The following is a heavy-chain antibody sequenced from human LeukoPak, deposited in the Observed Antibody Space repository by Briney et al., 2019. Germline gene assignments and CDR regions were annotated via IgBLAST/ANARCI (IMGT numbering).Heavy chain of an antibody. J-gene: IGHJ3*02. CDR2: INHSGST. Sequence: SETLSLTCAVYGGSFSGYYWSWIRQPPGKGLEWIGEINHSGSTNYNPSLKSRVTMSVDTSKNQFSLKLSSVTAADTAVYYCARDRVGATNAFDIWGQGTMVTVSS. CDR3: ARDRVGATNAFDI. V-gene: IGHV4-34*01. D-gene: IGHD1-26*01. CDR1: GGSFSGYY.